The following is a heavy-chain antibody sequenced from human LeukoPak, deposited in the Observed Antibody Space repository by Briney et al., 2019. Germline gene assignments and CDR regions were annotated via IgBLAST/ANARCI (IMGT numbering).Heavy chain of an antibody. CDR1: GFTFSSYW. J-gene: IGHJ6*03. CDR3: ARGSSTSYYYYYMDV. Sequence: TEGSLRLSCAASGFTFSSYWMSWVRQAPGKGLEWVANIKQDGSEKYYVDSVKGRFTISRDNAKNSLYLQMNSLRAEDTAVYYCARGSSTSYYYYYMDVWGKGTTVTISS. D-gene: IGHD2-2*01. V-gene: IGHV3-7*01. CDR2: IKQDGSEK.